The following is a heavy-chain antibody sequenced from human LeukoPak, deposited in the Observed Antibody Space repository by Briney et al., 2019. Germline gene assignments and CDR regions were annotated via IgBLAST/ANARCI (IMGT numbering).Heavy chain of an antibody. CDR2: ISAYNGNT. V-gene: IGHV1-18*04. J-gene: IGHJ4*02. Sequence: ASVKVSCKASGYTFTSYGISWVRQAPGQGLEWMGWISAYNGNTNYAQKLQGRVTMTTDTSTSTAYMELRSLRSDDTAVYYCARDHKVYYDYVCGSYRLDYWGQGTLVTVSS. CDR3: ARDHKVYYDYVCGSYRLDY. CDR1: GYTFTSYG. D-gene: IGHD3-16*02.